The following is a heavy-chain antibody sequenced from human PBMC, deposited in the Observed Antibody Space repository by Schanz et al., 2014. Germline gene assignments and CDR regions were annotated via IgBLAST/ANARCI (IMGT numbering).Heavy chain of an antibody. J-gene: IGHJ4*02. CDR3: ARDNGRIPAANAFDY. CDR1: GKDFHIYA. V-gene: IGHV1-18*01. CDR2: ISGYTGDT. D-gene: IGHD1-26*01. Sequence: QGQLVQSGAEVKKPGASVQVSCKASGKDFHIYAFSWVRQAPGQGPEWIGWISGYTGDTKYAQKFQHRVNMTTDRTTSTVYMELRSLRFDDTAVYFCARDNGRIPAANAFDYWGQGTRVTVSS.